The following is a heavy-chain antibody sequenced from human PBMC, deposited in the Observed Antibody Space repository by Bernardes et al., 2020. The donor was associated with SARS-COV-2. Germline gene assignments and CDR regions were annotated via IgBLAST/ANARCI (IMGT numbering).Heavy chain of an antibody. CDR1: GYTFTTYY. J-gene: IGHJ4*02. V-gene: IGHV1-8*01. CDR2: MNPNSGNT. Sequence: ASVKVSCRASGYTFTTYYIYWVRQATGQSLEWMGWMNPNSGNTDSAQKFQGRVTMTRDTSISTAYMELSSLRSEDTAVYYCGRVATDIDYWYQVTLVTVTS. D-gene: IGHD2-21*02. CDR3: GRVATDIDY.